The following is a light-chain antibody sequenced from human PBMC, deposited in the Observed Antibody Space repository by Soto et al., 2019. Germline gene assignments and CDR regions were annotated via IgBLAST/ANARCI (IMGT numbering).Light chain of an antibody. J-gene: IGKJ1*01. CDR3: QQYGNSPWT. CDR2: GAS. V-gene: IGKV3-20*01. Sequence: EIVLTQSPGTLSLSPGERATLSCRASQSVTSIYLAWYQQKPGQAPRLLIYGASSRATGIPDRFSGGGSGTDFTLTISRLEPEDFAVYYCQQYGNSPWTFGQGTRWIS. CDR1: QSVTSIY.